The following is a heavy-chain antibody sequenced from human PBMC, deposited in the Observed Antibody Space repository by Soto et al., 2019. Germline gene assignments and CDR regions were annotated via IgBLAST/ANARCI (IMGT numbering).Heavy chain of an antibody. CDR2: IKSKTDGGTT. CDR1: GFTFSNAW. CDR3: TTQYCSGGSCYQIGFDY. Sequence: GGSLRLSCAASGFTFSNAWMSWVRQAPGKGLEWVGRIKSKTDGGTTDYAAPVKGRFTISRDDSKNTLYLQMNSLKTEDTAVYYCTTQYCSGGSCYQIGFDYWGQGTLVTVSS. D-gene: IGHD2-15*01. J-gene: IGHJ4*02. V-gene: IGHV3-15*01.